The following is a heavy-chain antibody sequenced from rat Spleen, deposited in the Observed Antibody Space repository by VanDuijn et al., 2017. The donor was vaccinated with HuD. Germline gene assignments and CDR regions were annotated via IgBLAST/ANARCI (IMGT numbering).Heavy chain of an antibody. D-gene: IGHD1-2*01. CDR1: GFTFSDYY. CDR2: ISSDGGRN. CDR3: ATGTIAAPYWYFDL. J-gene: IGHJ1*01. Sequence: EVQLVESDGGLVQPGKSLKLSCAASGFTFSDYYMAWVRQAPTKGLEWVATISSDGGRNFYRDSVKGRFTISRDNAKSSLYLQMDSLRSGDTATYYCATGTIAAPYWYFDLWGPGTMVTVSS. V-gene: IGHV5-20*01.